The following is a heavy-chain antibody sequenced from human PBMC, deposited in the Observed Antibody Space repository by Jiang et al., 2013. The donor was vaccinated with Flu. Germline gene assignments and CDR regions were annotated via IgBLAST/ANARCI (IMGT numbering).Heavy chain of an antibody. CDR2: ISSSSSYI. V-gene: IGHV3-21*01. Sequence: SGFTFSSYSMNWVRQAPGKGLEWVSSISSSSSYIYYADSVKGRFTISRDNAKNSLYLQMNSLRAEDTAVYYCACGPSMTTGWVHAFDIWGQGTMVTVSS. J-gene: IGHJ3*02. CDR1: GFTFSSYS. CDR3: ACGPSMTTGWVHAFDI. D-gene: IGHD4-11*01.